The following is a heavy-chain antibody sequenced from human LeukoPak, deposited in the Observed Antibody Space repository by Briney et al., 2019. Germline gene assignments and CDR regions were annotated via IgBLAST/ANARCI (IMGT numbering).Heavy chain of an antibody. V-gene: IGHV4-34*01. J-gene: IGHJ4*02. Sequence: SETLSLTCDVYGGSFSDHYWNWIRQPPGKGLEWIGEINHSGSTNYKSSLKSRVTMSVDTSKNQFSLRLSSVTAADTAAYYCARSRFLNMSPLDYWGQGTLATVSS. CDR2: INHSGST. D-gene: IGHD2/OR15-2a*01. CDR3: ARSRFLNMSPLDY. CDR1: GGSFSDHY.